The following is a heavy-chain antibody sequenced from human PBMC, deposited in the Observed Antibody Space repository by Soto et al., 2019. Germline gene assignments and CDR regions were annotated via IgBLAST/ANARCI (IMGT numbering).Heavy chain of an antibody. Sequence: GGSLRLSCAASGFTFSGYWMHWVRQVPGKGLMWVSRINSDGSTTTYADSVKGRFTISRDNAKNTLYLQMNSLRAEDTAVYYCVRVIPFYAFGVWGQGTMVTVSS. CDR3: VRVIPFYAFGV. CDR1: GFTFSGYW. D-gene: IGHD2-2*02. CDR2: INSDGSTT. J-gene: IGHJ3*01. V-gene: IGHV3-74*03.